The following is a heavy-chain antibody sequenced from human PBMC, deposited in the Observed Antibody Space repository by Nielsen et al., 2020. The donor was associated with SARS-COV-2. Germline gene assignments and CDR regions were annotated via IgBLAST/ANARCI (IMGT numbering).Heavy chain of an antibody. CDR1: GFTFSSYA. CDR3: ARMAGYRPGMDV. Sequence: GGSLRLSCAASGFTFSSYAMSWVRQAPGKGLEWVSAISGSGGSTYYADSVKGRFTISRENAKNSLYLQMNSLRAGDTAVYYCARMAGYRPGMDVWGQGTTVTVSS. V-gene: IGHV3-23*01. CDR2: ISGSGGST. J-gene: IGHJ6*02. D-gene: IGHD1-1*01.